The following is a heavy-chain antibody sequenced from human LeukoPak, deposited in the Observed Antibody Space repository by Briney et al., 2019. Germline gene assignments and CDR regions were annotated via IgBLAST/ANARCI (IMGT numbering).Heavy chain of an antibody. CDR2: INPNSGGT. D-gene: IGHD3-9*01. CDR3: ARDSTYYDVLTGYYN. Sequence: ASVKVSCKASGYTFTGYYMHWVRQAPGQGLEWVGWINPNSGGTNYAQKFQGRVTMTRDTSISTAYMELSRLRSDDTAVYYCARDSTYYDVLTGYYNWGQGTLVTVSS. CDR1: GYTFTGYY. V-gene: IGHV1-2*02. J-gene: IGHJ4*02.